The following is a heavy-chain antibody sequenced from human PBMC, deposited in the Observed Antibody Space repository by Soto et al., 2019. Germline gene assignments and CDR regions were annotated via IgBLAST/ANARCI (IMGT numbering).Heavy chain of an antibody. CDR3: ARAPGYSGSYTTYYYGMDV. CDR1: GFTFSSYG. Sequence: PGGSLSLSCAASGFTFSSYGMHWVRQAPGKGLEWVAVIWYDGSNKYYADSVKGRFTISRDNSKNTLYLQMNSLRAEDTAVYYCARAPGYSGSYTTYYYGMDVWGQGTTVTVSS. D-gene: IGHD1-26*01. CDR2: IWYDGSNK. V-gene: IGHV3-33*01. J-gene: IGHJ6*02.